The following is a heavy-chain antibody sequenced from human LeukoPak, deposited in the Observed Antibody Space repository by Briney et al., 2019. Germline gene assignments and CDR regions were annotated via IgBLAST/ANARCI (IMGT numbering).Heavy chain of an antibody. CDR1: GFTFSSYA. CDR3: AREPRSGWYSFFDY. V-gene: IGHV3-23*01. J-gene: IGHJ4*02. D-gene: IGHD6-19*01. Sequence: GGSLRLSCGTSGFTFSSYAMSWVRQAPGKGLEWVSGISGSGGSTYYADSVKGRFTISRDNSKNTLYLQMNSLRAEDTAVYYCAREPRSGWYSFFDYWGQGTLVTVSS. CDR2: ISGSGGST.